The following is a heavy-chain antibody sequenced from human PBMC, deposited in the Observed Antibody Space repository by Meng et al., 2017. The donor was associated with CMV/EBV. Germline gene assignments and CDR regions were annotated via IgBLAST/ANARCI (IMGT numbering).Heavy chain of an antibody. CDR3: AKDHLRRNYDFWSGYYPRPTYYYYYGMDV. CDR1: GFTFSSYA. Sequence: GGSLRLSCAASGFTFSSYAMSWVRQAPGKGLEWVSAISGSGGSTYYADSVKGRFTISRDNSKNTLYLQMNRLRAEDTAVYYCAKDHLRRNYDFWSGYYPRPTYYYYYGMDVWGQGTTVTVSS. CDR2: ISGSGGST. V-gene: IGHV3-23*01. J-gene: IGHJ6*02. D-gene: IGHD3-3*01.